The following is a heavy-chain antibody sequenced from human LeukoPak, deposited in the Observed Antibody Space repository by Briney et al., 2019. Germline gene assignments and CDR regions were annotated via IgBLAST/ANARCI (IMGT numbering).Heavy chain of an antibody. CDR2: IYPGDSDT. V-gene: IGHV5-51*01. Sequence: GESLKISCKGSGYSFTSYWIGWVRQMPRKGLEWMGIIYPGDSDTRYSPSFQGQVTISADKSISTAYLQWSSLKASDTAMYYCARQYYGSGSPNWFDPWGQGTLVTVSS. CDR1: GYSFTSYW. J-gene: IGHJ5*02. CDR3: ARQYYGSGSPNWFDP. D-gene: IGHD3-10*01.